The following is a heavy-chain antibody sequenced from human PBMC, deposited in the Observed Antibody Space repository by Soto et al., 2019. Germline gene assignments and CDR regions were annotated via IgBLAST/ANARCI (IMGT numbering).Heavy chain of an antibody. CDR1: GFTFSSYA. J-gene: IGHJ6*02. D-gene: IGHD3-22*01. V-gene: IGHV3-23*01. Sequence: VGSLRLSCAASGFTFSSYAISCVRQAPRKGLEWVSANSGSGGSTYYADSVKGRFTISRDNSKNTLYLQMNSLRAEDTAVYYCAKDLHYYVRTGYYYYYSYYGMDVWVQGTSVTVS. CDR3: AKDLHYYVRTGYYYYYSYYGMDV. CDR2: NSGSGGST.